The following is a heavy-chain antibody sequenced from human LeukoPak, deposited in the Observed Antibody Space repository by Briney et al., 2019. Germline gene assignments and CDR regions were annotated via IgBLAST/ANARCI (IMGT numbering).Heavy chain of an antibody. CDR3: ARDGAARLLRYYYYMDV. J-gene: IGHJ6*03. Sequence: GGSLRLSCAASGFTLSSYGMHWVRQAPGKGLEWVAVISHDGFNQKYADSVKGRFTVSRDNSENMQFLQMNALRPEDTAVYYCARDGAARLLRYYYYMDVWGKGTTVTVS. V-gene: IGHV3-30*03. D-gene: IGHD6-6*01. CDR2: ISHDGFNQ. CDR1: GFTLSSYG.